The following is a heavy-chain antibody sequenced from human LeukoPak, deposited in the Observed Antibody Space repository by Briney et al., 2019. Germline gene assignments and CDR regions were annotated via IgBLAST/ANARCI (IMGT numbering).Heavy chain of an antibody. CDR2: IYHSGST. V-gene: IGHV4-4*02. J-gene: IGHJ3*02. CDR3: ARSVVATILQDAFDI. CDR1: GGSISSSNW. D-gene: IGHD5-12*01. Sequence: PSGTLSLTCAVSGGSISSSNWWSWVRQPPGKGLEWIGEIYHSGSTNYNPSLKSRVTISVDKSKNQFSLKLSSVTAADTAVYYCARSVVATILQDAFDIWGQGTMVTVSS.